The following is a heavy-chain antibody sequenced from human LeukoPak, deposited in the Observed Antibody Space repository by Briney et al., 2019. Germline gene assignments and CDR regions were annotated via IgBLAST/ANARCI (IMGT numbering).Heavy chain of an antibody. D-gene: IGHD3-10*01. CDR3: ARSLYGSGGRLDY. CDR1: GGSISSGSYY. V-gene: IGHV4-61*02. Sequence: SETLSLTCTVSGGSISSGSYYWSWIRQPAGTGLEWIGRIYTSGSTNYNPSLKSRVTISVDTSKNQFSLKLSSVTAADTAVYYCARSLYGSGGRLDYWGQGTLVTVSS. CDR2: IYTSGST. J-gene: IGHJ4*02.